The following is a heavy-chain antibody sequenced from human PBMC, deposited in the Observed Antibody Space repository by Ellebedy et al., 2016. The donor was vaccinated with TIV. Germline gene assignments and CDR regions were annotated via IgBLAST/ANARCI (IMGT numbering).Heavy chain of an antibody. Sequence: GGSLRLXXAASGLTFSSFAIHWVRQAPGKGLEWVAVISDDGSNKYYIDSVKGRFTISRDNSKNTLCLQMNSLRAEDTAVYYCAKIRAQWEPLDYWGQGTLVTVSS. CDR1: GLTFSSFA. J-gene: IGHJ4*02. V-gene: IGHV3-30*18. CDR2: ISDDGSNK. CDR3: AKIRAQWEPLDY. D-gene: IGHD1-26*01.